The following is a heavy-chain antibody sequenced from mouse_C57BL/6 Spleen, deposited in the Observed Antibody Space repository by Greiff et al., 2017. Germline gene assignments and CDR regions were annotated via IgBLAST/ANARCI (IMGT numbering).Heavy chain of an antibody. CDR3: ASSHYYGTLYIDV. V-gene: IGHV1-52*01. Sequence: QVQLQQSGAELVRPGSSVKLSCKASGYTFTSYWMHWVKQRPIQGLEWIGNIDPSDSETHYNQKFKDKATLTVDKSSSTAYMQLSSLTSEDSAVYYCASSHYYGTLYIDVWGTGTTVTVSS. CDR2: IDPSDSET. J-gene: IGHJ1*03. D-gene: IGHD1-1*01. CDR1: GYTFTSYW.